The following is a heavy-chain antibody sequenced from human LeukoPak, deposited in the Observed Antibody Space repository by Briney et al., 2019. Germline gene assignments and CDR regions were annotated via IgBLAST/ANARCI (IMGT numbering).Heavy chain of an antibody. V-gene: IGHV4-59*01. CDR2: IFYSGSP. D-gene: IGHD1-26*01. CDR3: ARSIVGANDFDY. J-gene: IGHJ4*02. Sequence: SETLSLTCTVSGGSISSYYWSWIRQPPGKGLEWIGNIFYSGSPNYNPSLKSRVTISVDTSKNQFSLKLSSVTAADTAVYYCARSIVGANDFDYWGQGTLVTVSS. CDR1: GGSISSYY.